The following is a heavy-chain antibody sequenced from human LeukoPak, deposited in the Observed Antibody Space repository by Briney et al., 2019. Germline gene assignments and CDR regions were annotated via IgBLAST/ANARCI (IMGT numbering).Heavy chain of an antibody. D-gene: IGHD6-13*01. V-gene: IGHV4-34*01. Sequence: SETLSLTCAVYGGSFSGYYWSWIRQPPGKGLEWIGEINHSGSTNYNPSLKSRVTISVDTSKNQFSLKLSSVTAADTAVYYCARVVRLYYYYCYMDVWGKRTTVTVSS. CDR3: ARVVRLYYYYCYMDV. J-gene: IGHJ6*03. CDR2: INHSGST. CDR1: GGSFSGYY.